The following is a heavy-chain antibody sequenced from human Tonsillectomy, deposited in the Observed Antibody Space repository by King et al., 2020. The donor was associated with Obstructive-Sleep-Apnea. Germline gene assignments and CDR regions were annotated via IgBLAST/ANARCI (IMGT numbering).Heavy chain of an antibody. CDR3: AKDPNFYYDRYYFDY. V-gene: IGHV3-9*01. J-gene: IGHJ4*02. D-gene: IGHD3-22*01. CDR1: GFTFDDYA. CDR2: ISWNSGSI. Sequence: VQLVESGGGLVQPGRSLRLSCAASGFTFDDYAMHWVRHAPGKGLEWVSGISWNSGSIGYADSVKGRFTISRDNAKNSLYLQMNSLRAEDTALYYCAKDPNFYYDRYYFDYWGQGTLVTVSS.